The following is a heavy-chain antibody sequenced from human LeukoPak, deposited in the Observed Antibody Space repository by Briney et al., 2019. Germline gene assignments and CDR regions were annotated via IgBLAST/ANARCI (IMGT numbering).Heavy chain of an antibody. J-gene: IGHJ1*01. D-gene: IGHD6-13*01. Sequence: GGSLRLSCAASGFTFSSYGMHWVRQAPGKGLEWVAVIWYDGSNKYYADSVKGRFTISRDNSKNTLYLQMNSLRAEDTAVYYCARGDRIAAAGTAEYFQHWGQGTLVTVSS. CDR2: IWYDGSNK. CDR3: ARGDRIAAAGTAEYFQH. CDR1: GFTFSSYG. V-gene: IGHV3-33*01.